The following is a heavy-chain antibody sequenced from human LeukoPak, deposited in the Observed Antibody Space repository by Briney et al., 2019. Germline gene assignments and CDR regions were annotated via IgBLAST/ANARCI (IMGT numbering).Heavy chain of an antibody. CDR1: GGSFSGYY. CDR3: AKDGINYYDISGYDI. CDR2: INHSGST. J-gene: IGHJ4*02. D-gene: IGHD3-22*01. Sequence: SETLSLTCAVYGGSFSGYYWSWIRQPPGKGLEWIGEINHSGSTNYNPSLKSRVTISVDTSKNQFSLKLSSVTAADTAVYYCAKDGINYYDISGYDIWGQGTLVTVSS. V-gene: IGHV4-34*01.